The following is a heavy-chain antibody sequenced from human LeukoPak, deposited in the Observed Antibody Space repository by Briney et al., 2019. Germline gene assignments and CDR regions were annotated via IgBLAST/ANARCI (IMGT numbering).Heavy chain of an antibody. CDR2: IYYSGST. D-gene: IGHD2-2*01. CDR3: ARGLGYCSSTSCSHYYYYGMDV. Sequence: SETLSLTCTVSGGSLSSYYWSWIRQPPGKGLEWIGYIYYSGSTNYNPSLKSRVTISVDTSKNQFSLKLSSVTAADTAVYYCARGLGYCSSTSCSHYYYYGMDVWGKGTTVTVSS. CDR1: GGSLSSYY. J-gene: IGHJ6*04. V-gene: IGHV4-59*01.